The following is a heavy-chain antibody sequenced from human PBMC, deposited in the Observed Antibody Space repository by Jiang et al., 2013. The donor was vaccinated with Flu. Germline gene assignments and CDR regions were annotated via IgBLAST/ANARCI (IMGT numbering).Heavy chain of an antibody. CDR3: AREGTWGAKWFDP. D-gene: IGHD3-16*01. V-gene: IGHV1-2*02. Sequence: SGAEVRKPGASVKVSCQASEYTFSGYYVHWARQAPGQGLEWMGWINPTSGDTKYAPKFHGRVTMTRDTSINTAYMEMTSLKSDDTAVYYCAREGTWGAKWFDPWGQGTLVVVSS. CDR2: INPTSGDT. J-gene: IGHJ5*02. CDR1: EYTFSGYY.